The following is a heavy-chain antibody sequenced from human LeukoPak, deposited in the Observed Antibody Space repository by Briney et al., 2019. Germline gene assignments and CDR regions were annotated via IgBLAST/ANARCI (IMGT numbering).Heavy chain of an antibody. D-gene: IGHD3-22*01. CDR1: GYTFTSNG. J-gene: IGHJ3*02. V-gene: IGHV1-18*01. Sequence: ASVKASCKASGYTFTSNGISWVRQAPGEGLEWMGWISAYNGNTNYAQKLQGRVTMTTDTSTSTAYMELRSLRSDDTAVYYCARALNYYDSSDAFDIWGQGTMVTVSS. CDR3: ARALNYYDSSDAFDI. CDR2: ISAYNGNT.